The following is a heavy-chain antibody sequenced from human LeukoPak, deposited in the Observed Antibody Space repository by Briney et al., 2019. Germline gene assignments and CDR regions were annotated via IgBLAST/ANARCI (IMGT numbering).Heavy chain of an antibody. CDR2: IYPGDLDT. CDR3: ARYHFHYYDSSGYYYP. CDR1: GYTFSSYW. D-gene: IGHD3-22*01. V-gene: IGHV5-51*01. Sequence: GESLKISCEGSGYTFSSYWIAWVRQMPGKGLEYMGIIYPGDLDTRYSPSFQGQVTISADKSISTAYLQWSSLKASDTAMYYCARYHFHYYDSSGYYYPWGQGTLVTVSS. J-gene: IGHJ5*02.